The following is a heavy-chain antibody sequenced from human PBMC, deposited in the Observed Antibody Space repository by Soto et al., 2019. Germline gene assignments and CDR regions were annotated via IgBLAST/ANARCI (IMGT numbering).Heavy chain of an antibody. CDR3: ARGPRGLYHHDY. D-gene: IGHD2-2*01. Sequence: EVQLVESGGGLVQPGGSLRLSCAASGFTVSGDWMHWVRQGAGKGLVWVSRINMDGSSTNYADSVKGRFTISRDNAKNTLYLQMNSLRVDDTAVYFCARGPRGLYHHDYWGQGALVTVSS. J-gene: IGHJ4*02. CDR1: GFTVSGDW. CDR2: INMDGSST. V-gene: IGHV3-74*01.